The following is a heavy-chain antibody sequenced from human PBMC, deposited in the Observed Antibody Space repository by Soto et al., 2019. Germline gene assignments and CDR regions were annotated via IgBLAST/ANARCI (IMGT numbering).Heavy chain of an antibody. D-gene: IGHD3-22*01. Sequence: SAGKGLEWVSAISGSGGSTYYADSVKGRFTISRDNSKNTLYLQMNSLRAEDTAVYYFAMRRITMIYTFLPCGKDILSTVSS. CDR3: AMRRITMIYTFLP. V-gene: IGHV3-23*01. J-gene: IGHJ1*01. CDR2: ISGSGGST.